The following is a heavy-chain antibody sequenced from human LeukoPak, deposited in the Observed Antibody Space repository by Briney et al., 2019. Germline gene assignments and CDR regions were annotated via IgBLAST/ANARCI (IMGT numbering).Heavy chain of an antibody. CDR3: ARYNSGTIDY. CDR1: GFTFSSYG. J-gene: IGHJ4*02. V-gene: IGHV3-33*01. Sequence: PGGSLRLSCAASGFTFSSYGMHWVRQAPGKGLEWVAVIRYDGSEKYYADSVKGRFTISRDNSKNTLYLQMDSLRAEDTAVYYCARYNSGTIDYWAQGTLVTVSS. CDR2: IRYDGSEK. D-gene: IGHD1-1*01.